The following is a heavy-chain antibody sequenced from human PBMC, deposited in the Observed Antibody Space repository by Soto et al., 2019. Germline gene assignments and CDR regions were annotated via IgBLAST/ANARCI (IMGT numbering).Heavy chain of an antibody. CDR3: AREDTHSGSYYRIDP. J-gene: IGHJ5*02. D-gene: IGHD1-26*01. Sequence: GGSLRLSCAASGFTLSSYEMNWVRQAPGKGLEWVSYISSSGSTIYYADSVKGRFTISRDNAKNSLYLQMNSLRAEDTAVYYCAREDTHSGSYYRIDPWGQGTLVTVSS. CDR2: ISSSGSTI. CDR1: GFTLSSYE. V-gene: IGHV3-48*03.